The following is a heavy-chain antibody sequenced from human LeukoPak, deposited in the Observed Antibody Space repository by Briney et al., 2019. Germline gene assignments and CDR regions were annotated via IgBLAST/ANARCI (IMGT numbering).Heavy chain of an antibody. CDR3: AKGGAGARYDFWSGHPNWFDP. Sequence: GSLRLSCAASGFTFSSYAMSWVRQAPGKGLEWVSGISGSFGSTYYADSVKGWFTISRDNSKNTLYLQMNSLRAEDTAVYYCAKGGAGARYDFWSGHPNWFDPWGQGTLGTVSS. CDR2: ISGSFGST. CDR1: GFTFSSYA. D-gene: IGHD3-3*01. V-gene: IGHV3-23*01. J-gene: IGHJ5*02.